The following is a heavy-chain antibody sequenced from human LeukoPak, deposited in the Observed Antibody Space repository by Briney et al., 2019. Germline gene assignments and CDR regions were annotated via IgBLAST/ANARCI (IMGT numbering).Heavy chain of an antibody. Sequence: GGSLRLSCAASGFTFSSYSMNWVRQAPGKGLEWVSAISDTGNAYHADSVKGRFTISRDSSKNTLFLQMNRLRPEDAAVYYCAKAPVTTCRGAFCYPFDYWGLGTLVTVSS. V-gene: IGHV3-23*01. D-gene: IGHD2-15*01. J-gene: IGHJ4*02. CDR2: ISDTGNA. CDR1: GFTFSSYS. CDR3: AKAPVTTCRGAFCYPFDY.